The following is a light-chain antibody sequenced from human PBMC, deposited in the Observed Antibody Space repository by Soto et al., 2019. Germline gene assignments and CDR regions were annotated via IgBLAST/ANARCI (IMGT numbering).Light chain of an antibody. V-gene: IGLV1-47*01. CDR2: RNN. J-gene: IGLJ1*01. CDR1: SSNIGSNY. Sequence: QSVLTQLPSVSGTPRQRVTLSCSGSSSNIGSNYVYWYQQLPGTAPKLLIYRNNQRPSGVPDRFSGSKSGTSASLAISGLRSEDEADYYCAPWDDSLSVRYVFGTGTKVTVL. CDR3: APWDDSLSVRYV.